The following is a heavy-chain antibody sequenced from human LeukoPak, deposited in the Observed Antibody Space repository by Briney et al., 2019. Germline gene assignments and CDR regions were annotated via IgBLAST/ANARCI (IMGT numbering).Heavy chain of an antibody. D-gene: IGHD3-16*01. CDR3: ARVGRGDYVWGSYSFDY. Sequence: SETLSLTCTVSGDSISSYHWSWIRQPPGKGLEWIXYISYSGSTKYNPSLKSRVTISLDTSKNQFSLKLSSVTASDTAVYYCARVGRGDYVWGSYSFDYWGQGTLVTVSS. CDR2: ISYSGST. J-gene: IGHJ4*02. V-gene: IGHV4-59*01. CDR1: GDSISSYH.